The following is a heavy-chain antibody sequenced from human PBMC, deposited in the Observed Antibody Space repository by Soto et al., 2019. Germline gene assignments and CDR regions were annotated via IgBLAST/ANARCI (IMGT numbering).Heavy chain of an antibody. CDR3: ARGRPSYYAMDV. J-gene: IGHJ6*02. CDR1: GGSISSGGYY. Sequence: PSETLSLTCTVSGGSISSGGYYWTWIRQHPGKGLEWIGYNYYSGITYYNPSLKSRITVNADTSKNQFSLQLDSVTSEDTGVYYCARGRPSYYAMDVWGQGTAVTVSS. V-gene: IGHV4-31*03. CDR2: NYYSGIT.